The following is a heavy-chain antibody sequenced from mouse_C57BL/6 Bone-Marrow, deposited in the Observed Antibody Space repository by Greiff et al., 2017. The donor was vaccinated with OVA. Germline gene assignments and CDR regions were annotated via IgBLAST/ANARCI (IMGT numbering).Heavy chain of an antibody. CDR2: INPNNGGT. J-gene: IGHJ2*01. CDR1: GYTFTDYY. V-gene: IGHV1-26*01. D-gene: IGHD1-1*01. Sequence: VQLQQSGPELVKPGASVKISCKASGYTFTDYYMNWVKQSHGKSLEWIGDINPNNGGTSYNQKFKGKATLTVDKSSSTAYMELRSLTSEDSAVYYCARLYYYGSSLFDYWGQGTTLTVSS. CDR3: ARLYYYGSSLFDY.